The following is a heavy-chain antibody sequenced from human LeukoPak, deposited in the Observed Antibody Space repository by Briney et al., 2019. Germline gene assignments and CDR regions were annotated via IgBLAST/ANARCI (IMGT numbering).Heavy chain of an antibody. CDR1: GYTFITHD. V-gene: IGHV1-18*01. J-gene: IGHJ4*02. CDR2: ISGYNGNT. CDR3: ARRGDYVDY. Sequence: GASVKVSCKASGYTFITHDFSWVRMPHGQGLEWMGWISGYNGNTKYAQKFQARVTMTTDTSTSTDYMELRSLRSDDTAVYYCARRGDYVDYGGQGTLVTVSS.